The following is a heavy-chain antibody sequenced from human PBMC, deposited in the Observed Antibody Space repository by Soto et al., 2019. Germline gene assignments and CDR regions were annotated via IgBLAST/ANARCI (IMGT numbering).Heavy chain of an antibody. CDR3: TKDGRFDSDGSLYYYYYGMDV. J-gene: IGHJ6*02. CDR2: ISNDGSNK. Sequence: LRLSCAASGFTFNNYGMNWVRQAPGKGLEWVAIISNDGSNKYYIESVRGRFTISRDNSKNMLFLQMNSLRVEDTAVYFCTKDGRFDSDGSLYYYYYGMDVRGQGATVTVSS. CDR1: GFTFNNYG. V-gene: IGHV3-30*18. D-gene: IGHD2-15*01.